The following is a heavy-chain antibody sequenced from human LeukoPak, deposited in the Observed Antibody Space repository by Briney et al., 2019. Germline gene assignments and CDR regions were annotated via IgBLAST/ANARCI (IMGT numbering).Heavy chain of an antibody. CDR3: ARGLRGVQDY. CDR1: GGSFSGYY. Sequence: SETLSLTCAVYGGSFSGYYWSWIRQPPGKGLEWIGEINHSGSTNYNPSLKSRVTISVDTSKNQFSLKLSSVTAADTAVYYCARGLRGVQDYWGQGTLVTVSS. D-gene: IGHD1-1*01. V-gene: IGHV4-34*01. J-gene: IGHJ4*02. CDR2: INHSGST.